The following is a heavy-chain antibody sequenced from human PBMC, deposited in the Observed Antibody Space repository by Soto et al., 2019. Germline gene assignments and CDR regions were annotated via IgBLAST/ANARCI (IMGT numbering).Heavy chain of an antibody. J-gene: IGHJ4*02. CDR3: ASTIAAAGTGYIFDY. Sequence: GGSLSLSCAASGFTVSSNYMSWVRQAPGKGLEWVSVIYSGGSTYYADSVKGRFTISRDNSKNTLYLQMNSLRAEDTAVYYCASTIAAAGTGYIFDYWGQGTLVTVSS. D-gene: IGHD6-13*01. CDR1: GFTVSSNY. CDR2: IYSGGST. V-gene: IGHV3-53*01.